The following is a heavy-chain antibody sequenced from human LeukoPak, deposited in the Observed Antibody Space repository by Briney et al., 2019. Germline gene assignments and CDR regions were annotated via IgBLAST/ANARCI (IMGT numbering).Heavy chain of an antibody. Sequence: GGSLRLSCAASGFSFSGYAMSWVRQAPGKGLEWVSSISGSGSHTYHADSVKGRFTISRDNSKNTLYLQMNSLRAEDTAVYYCAKDISGYYRPFDYWGQGTLVTVSS. V-gene: IGHV3-23*01. D-gene: IGHD3-22*01. CDR2: ISGSGSHT. J-gene: IGHJ4*02. CDR3: AKDISGYYRPFDY. CDR1: GFSFSGYA.